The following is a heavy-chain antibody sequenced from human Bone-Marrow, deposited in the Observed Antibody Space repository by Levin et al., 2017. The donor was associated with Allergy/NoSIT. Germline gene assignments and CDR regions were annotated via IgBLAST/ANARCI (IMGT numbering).Heavy chain of an antibody. CDR3: ARDGVSAKPLDY. D-gene: IGHD2-15*01. CDR1: GFTFSNYW. V-gene: IGHV3-74*03. CDR2: INNDGSDI. Sequence: GGSLRLSCAASGFTFSNYWMHWVRQAPGKGPVWVSRINNDGSDITYADAVKGRFTVSRDNAKNTVFLEMNTLGAEDTAVYYCARDGVSAKPLDYWGQGVLVTVSS. J-gene: IGHJ4*01.